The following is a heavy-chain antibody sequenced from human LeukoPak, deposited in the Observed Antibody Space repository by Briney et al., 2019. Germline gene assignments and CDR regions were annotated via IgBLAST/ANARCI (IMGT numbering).Heavy chain of an antibody. D-gene: IGHD3-3*01. CDR3: ARDHTQYYDFWSGYSYYFDY. CDR1: GFTFSSYA. CDR2: ISSNGGST. V-gene: IGHV3-64*01. J-gene: IGHJ4*02. Sequence: GGSLRLSCAASGFTFSSYAMHWVRQAPGKGLEYVSAISSNGGSTYYANSVKGRFTIFRDNSKNTLYLQMGSLRAEDMAVYYCARDHTQYYDFWSGYSYYFDYWGQGTLVTVSS.